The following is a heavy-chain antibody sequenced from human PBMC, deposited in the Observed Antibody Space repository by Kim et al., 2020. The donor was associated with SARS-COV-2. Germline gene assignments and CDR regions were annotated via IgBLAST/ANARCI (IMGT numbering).Heavy chain of an antibody. J-gene: IGHJ4*03. CDR1: GFSISDHY. CDR2: CRDKAHRHPT. Sequence: GGSLRLSCKASGFSISDHYMEWARQSPGKGLQWVGGCRDKAHRHPTVYSASVKGRVTVSRADSGNSLYLQMINARAEVIAVYYCARVGQFPPFNWGQVT. CDR3: ARVGQFPPFN. V-gene: IGHV3-72*01. D-gene: IGHD3-10*01.